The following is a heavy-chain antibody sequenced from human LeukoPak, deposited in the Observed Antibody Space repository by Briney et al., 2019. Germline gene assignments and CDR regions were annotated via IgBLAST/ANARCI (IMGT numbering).Heavy chain of an antibody. CDR3: ARGACSTSCYLFDY. CDR2: ISSSSSTI. V-gene: IGHV3-48*02. D-gene: IGHD2-2*01. CDR1: GFTFSSYS. Sequence: PGGSLRLSCAASGFTFSSYSMNWVRQAPGKGLEWVSYISSSSSTIYYADSVKGRFTISRDNAKNSLYLQMNSLRDEDTAVYYCARGACSTSCYLFDYWGQGTLVTVSS. J-gene: IGHJ4*02.